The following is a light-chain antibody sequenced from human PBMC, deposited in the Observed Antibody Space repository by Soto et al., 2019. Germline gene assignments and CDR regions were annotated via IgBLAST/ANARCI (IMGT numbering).Light chain of an antibody. CDR1: QSISSY. J-gene: IGKJ5*01. Sequence: DIQMTQSPSSLSASVGDRVTITCRASQSISSYLNWYQQKPGKAPKLLIYSASSLQSGVPSRFSGSGSGTDFTLTISSLQAEDLATYYCQQTSTTPTTFGQGTRLESK. CDR2: SAS. CDR3: QQTSTTPTT. V-gene: IGKV1-39*01.